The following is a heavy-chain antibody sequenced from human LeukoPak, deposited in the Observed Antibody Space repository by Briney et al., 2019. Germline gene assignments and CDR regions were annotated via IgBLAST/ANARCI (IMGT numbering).Heavy chain of an antibody. V-gene: IGHV3-30-3*01. CDR1: GFTFSSYA. CDR3: ARGFKAAAGRQPFDY. Sequence: GGSLRLSCAASGFTFSSYAMHWVRQAPGKGLEWVAVISYDGSNKYYADSVKGRFTISRDNSKNTLYLQMNSLRAEDTAVYYCARGFKAAAGRQPFDYWGQGTLVTASS. J-gene: IGHJ4*02. D-gene: IGHD6-13*01. CDR2: ISYDGSNK.